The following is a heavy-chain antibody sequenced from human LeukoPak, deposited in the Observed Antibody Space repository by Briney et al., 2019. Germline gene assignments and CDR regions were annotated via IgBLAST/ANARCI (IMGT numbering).Heavy chain of an antibody. J-gene: IGHJ4*02. V-gene: IGHV4-59*11. CDR3: ARAMVRGIYDY. D-gene: IGHD3-10*01. CDR2: ISYIGST. CDR1: ADSFSSHY. Sequence: SETLSLTCAVSADSFSSHYWTWIRQPPGKGLEWIGYISYIGSTNYNPSLKSRVTISIDTSKNQFSLKLSSVTAADTAVYYCARAMVRGIYDYWGQGTLVTVSS.